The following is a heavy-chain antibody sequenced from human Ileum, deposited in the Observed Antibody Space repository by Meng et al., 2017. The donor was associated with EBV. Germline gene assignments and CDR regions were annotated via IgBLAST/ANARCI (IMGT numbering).Heavy chain of an antibody. CDR1: GYTFTSSS. J-gene: IGHJ4*02. CDR3: ARDKIAVAGITGDY. Sequence: QVQLWPSGSELKKPGDSVKVSCQAAGYTFTSSSMNWVRHAPGQGLEWMGWININTGNPTYAQGFTGRFVFSLDTSVSTAYLQIDSLKAEDTAVYYCARDKIAVAGITGDYWGQGTLVTVSS. D-gene: IGHD6-19*01. V-gene: IGHV7-4-1*01. CDR2: ININTGNP.